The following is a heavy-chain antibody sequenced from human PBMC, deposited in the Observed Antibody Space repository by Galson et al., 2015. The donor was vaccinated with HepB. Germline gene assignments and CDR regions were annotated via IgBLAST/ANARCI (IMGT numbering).Heavy chain of an antibody. CDR1: GGTFSTYA. CDR3: ARGLVHSDYYYYYYMDV. CDR2: IIPIFGKA. Sequence: SVKVSCKASGGTFSTYAINWVRLAPGQGLEWMGGIIPIFGKALYAQRFQGRVTITADESTSTAYMELSSLRSEDTAVYYCARGLVHSDYYYYYYMDVWGKGTTVTVSS. V-gene: IGHV1-69*13. D-gene: IGHD6-6*01. J-gene: IGHJ6*03.